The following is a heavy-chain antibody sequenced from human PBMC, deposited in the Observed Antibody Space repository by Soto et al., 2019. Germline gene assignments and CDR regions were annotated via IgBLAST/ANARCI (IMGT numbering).Heavy chain of an antibody. CDR2: ISSSSSYI. CDR1: GFTFSSYS. J-gene: IGHJ4*02. Sequence: GGSLRLSCAASGFTFSSYSMNWVRQAPGKGLEWVSSISSSSSYIYYADSVKGRFTISRDNAKNSLYLQMNSLRAEDTAVYYCARDLYSGYDPRYFDYWGQGTLVTVSS. V-gene: IGHV3-21*01. D-gene: IGHD5-12*01. CDR3: ARDLYSGYDPRYFDY.